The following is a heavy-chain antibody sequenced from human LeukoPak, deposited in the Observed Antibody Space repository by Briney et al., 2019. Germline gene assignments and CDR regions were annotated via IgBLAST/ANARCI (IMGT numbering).Heavy chain of an antibody. Sequence: SVKVSCKASGYTFTSYDINWVRQAPGQGLEWMGGIIPIFGTANYAQKFQGRVTITADESTSTAYMELSSLRSEDTAVYYCARDGLNWGQGTLVTVSS. CDR1: GYTFTSYD. CDR2: IIPIFGTA. V-gene: IGHV1-69*13. CDR3: ARDGLN. J-gene: IGHJ4*02.